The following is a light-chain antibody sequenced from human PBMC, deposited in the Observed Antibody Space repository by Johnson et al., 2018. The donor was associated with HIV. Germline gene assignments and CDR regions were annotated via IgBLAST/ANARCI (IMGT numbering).Light chain of an antibody. CDR2: END. CDR3: GTWDSRLTAGHV. CDR1: SSNIGNNY. J-gene: IGLJ1*01. Sequence: VLTQPPSVSAAPGQKVTISCSGSSSNIGNNYVSWYQQLPGTAPKLLIYENDKRPSGIPDRISGSKSGTSATLGITRLQTGDEADDYCGTWDSRLTAGHVFGIGTKATLL. V-gene: IGLV1-51*02.